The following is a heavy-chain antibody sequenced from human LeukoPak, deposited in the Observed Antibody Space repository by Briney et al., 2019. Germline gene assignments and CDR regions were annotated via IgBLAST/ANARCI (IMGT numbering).Heavy chain of an antibody. Sequence: ASVKVSCKASGYTFTAYYMHWVRQAPGQGLEWMGWINPNSGVTNYAQGFQGRATMTRDTSISTAYMELNSLTSDDAAVYYCARVPGAVAPADYWGQGTLVTVSS. J-gene: IGHJ4*02. V-gene: IGHV1-2*02. CDR3: ARVPGAVAPADY. D-gene: IGHD6-19*01. CDR2: INPNSGVT. CDR1: GYTFTAYY.